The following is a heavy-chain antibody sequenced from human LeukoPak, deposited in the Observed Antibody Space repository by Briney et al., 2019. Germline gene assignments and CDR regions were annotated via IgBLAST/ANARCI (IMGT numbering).Heavy chain of an antibody. CDR1: GFTFSNAW. V-gene: IGHV3-15*01. J-gene: IGHJ4*02. CDR2: IQSKTDGGTT. CDR3: TTDPSFTIFGVVIPLDC. D-gene: IGHD3-3*01. Sequence: GGSLRLSCAAYGFTFSNAWMSWVRQAPGKGLEWVGRIQSKTDGGTTDYAAPVKGRFTISRDDSRNTLYLQINSLKTEDTAVYYCTTDPSFTIFGVVIPLDCWGQGTLVTVSS.